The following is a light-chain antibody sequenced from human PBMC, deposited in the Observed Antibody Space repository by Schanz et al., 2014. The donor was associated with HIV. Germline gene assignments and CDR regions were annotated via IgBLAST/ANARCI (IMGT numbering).Light chain of an antibody. CDR1: QSVTSD. CDR3: QQYNTWPRT. V-gene: IGKV3-15*01. Sequence: EMVMTQSPATLSVSPGERATLSCRASQSVTSDLAWYQQKPGQAPRLLIYGASTRATGIPGRFSGSGSGTEFTLTISSLQSEDFAVYYCQQYNTWPRTFGQGTKVEIK. J-gene: IGKJ1*01. CDR2: GAS.